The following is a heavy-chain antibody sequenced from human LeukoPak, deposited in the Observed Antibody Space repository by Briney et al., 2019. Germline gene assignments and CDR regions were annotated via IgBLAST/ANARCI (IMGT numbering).Heavy chain of an antibody. CDR1: GGSISSSSSY. CDR2: IYYSGST. D-gene: IGHD3-10*01. Sequence: SETLSLTCSVSGGSISSSSSYWGWIRQPPGKGLEWIGYIYYSGSTNYNPSLKSRVTISVDTSKNQFSLKLSSVTAADTAVYYCARQGTMVRGVIIWLLDYWGQGTLVTVSS. J-gene: IGHJ4*02. CDR3: ARQGTMVRGVIIWLLDY. V-gene: IGHV4-39*01.